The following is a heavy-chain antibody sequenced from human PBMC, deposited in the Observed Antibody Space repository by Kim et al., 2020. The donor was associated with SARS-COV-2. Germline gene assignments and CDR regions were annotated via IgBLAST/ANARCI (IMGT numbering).Heavy chain of an antibody. V-gene: IGHV1-2*02. CDR3: PRDGFSGAAFDP. D-gene: IGHD3-10*01. CDR1: GYTFTGHF. CDR2: INCNSGAV. J-gene: IGHJ5*02. Sequence: ASVKVSCKASGYTFTGHFMHWVRQAPGQGLEWMGWINCNSGAVNYAQKFQGRVTMTRDTSVSTAFLELTRLTSDDTAAYYCPRDGFSGAAFDPWGQGTL.